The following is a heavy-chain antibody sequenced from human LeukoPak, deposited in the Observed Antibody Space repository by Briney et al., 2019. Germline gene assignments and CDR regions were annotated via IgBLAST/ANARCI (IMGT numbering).Heavy chain of an antibody. J-gene: IGHJ4*02. CDR2: IYHSRST. Sequence: SETLSLTCTVSDDSITMYYWTWIRQPPGKGLEWIGEIYHSRSTNYNPSLKSRVTISVDKSKTQFSLKLSSVTAADTAVYYCARDRGTWNDDGFDYWGQGTLVTVSS. CDR1: DDSITMYY. V-gene: IGHV4-59*12. CDR3: ARDRGTWNDDGFDY. D-gene: IGHD1-1*01.